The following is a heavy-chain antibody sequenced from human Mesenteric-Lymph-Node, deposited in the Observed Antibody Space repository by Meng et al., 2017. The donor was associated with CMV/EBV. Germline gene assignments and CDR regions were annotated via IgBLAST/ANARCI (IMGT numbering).Heavy chain of an antibody. CDR3: ARGFGYCSSTSCYPFDY. Sequence: GGSLRLSCAASGFTFDDYGMSWVRQAPGKGLEWVSGINWNGGSTGYADSVKGRFTISRDNAKNSLYLQMNSLRAEDTALYYCARGFGYCSSTSCYPFDYWGQGTLVTVSS. V-gene: IGHV3-20*04. J-gene: IGHJ4*02. CDR1: GFTFDDYG. D-gene: IGHD2-2*01. CDR2: INWNGGST.